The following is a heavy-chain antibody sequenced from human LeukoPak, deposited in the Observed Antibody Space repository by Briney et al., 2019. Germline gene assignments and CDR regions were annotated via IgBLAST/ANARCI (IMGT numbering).Heavy chain of an antibody. V-gene: IGHV4-39*01. CDR2: IYYSGST. J-gene: IGHJ5*02. CDR1: GGSISSSSYY. D-gene: IGHD1-1*01. Sequence: PSETLSLTCTVSGGSISSSSYYWGWIRQPPGKGLEWIGSIYYSGSTYYNPSLKSRVTISVDTSKNQFSLKLSSVTAADTAVYYCARGRKLERRRVLFSYWFDPWGQGTLVTVSS. CDR3: ARGRKLERRRVLFSYWFDP.